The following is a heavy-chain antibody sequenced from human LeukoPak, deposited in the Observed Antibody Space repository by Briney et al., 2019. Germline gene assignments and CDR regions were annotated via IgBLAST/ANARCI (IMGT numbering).Heavy chain of an antibody. V-gene: IGHV3-11*01. CDR1: GFTLDTYA. CDR3: ARNRRRGNDDGY. CDR2: ISSSGSTI. J-gene: IGHJ4*02. D-gene: IGHD1-1*01. Sequence: PGGSLRLSCAGSGFTLDTYAVSWIRQAPGKGLEWVSYISSSGSTIYYADSVKGRFTISRDNAKNSLYLQMNSLRAEDTAVYYCARNRRRGNDDGYWGQGTLVTVSS.